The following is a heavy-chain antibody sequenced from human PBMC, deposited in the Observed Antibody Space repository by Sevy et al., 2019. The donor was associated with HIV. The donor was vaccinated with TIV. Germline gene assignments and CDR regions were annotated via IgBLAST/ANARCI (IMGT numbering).Heavy chain of an antibody. V-gene: IGHV4-39*01. CDR3: ARPTYSGSSWGY. Sequence: SETLSLTCTVSGGSISSSSYYWGWIRQPPGKGLEWIGSIYYSGSTYYNPSLKSRVTISVDTSKNQFSLKLGSVTAADTAVYYCARPTYSGSSWGYWGQGTLVTVSS. D-gene: IGHD6-6*01. CDR1: GGSISSSSYY. J-gene: IGHJ4*02. CDR2: IYYSGST.